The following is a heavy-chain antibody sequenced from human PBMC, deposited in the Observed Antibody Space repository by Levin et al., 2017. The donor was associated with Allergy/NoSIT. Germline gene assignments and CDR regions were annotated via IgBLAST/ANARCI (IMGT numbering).Heavy chain of an antibody. CDR3: GRVVGERHIIWVFDL. V-gene: IGHV4-38-2*01. J-gene: IGHJ4*01. D-gene: IGHD1-1*01. Sequence: SETLSLTCDVSGYSISSGFYWGWIRQPPGKGLEWIGSIYHSGITYSNPSLKSRVTISVDTSKNQFSLKLNSVTAADTDVDFYGRVVGERHIIWVFDLWGHGTLVTVSS. CDR1: GYSISSGFY. CDR2: IYHSGIT.